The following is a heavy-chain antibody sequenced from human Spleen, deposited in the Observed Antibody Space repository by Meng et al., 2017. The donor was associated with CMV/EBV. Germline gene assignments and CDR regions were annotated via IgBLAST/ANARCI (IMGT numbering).Heavy chain of an antibody. J-gene: IGHJ4*02. D-gene: IGHD5-24*01. Sequence: GGSLRLSCEASGFTFNNYNMNWVRQAPGKGLEWVSSITSSSSYKYYADSLKGRFTISRDNAKNSLYLQMDSLRAEDTAVYYCATYNRHGYNSHFFDYWGQGTLVTVSS. CDR3: ATYNRHGYNSHFFDY. CDR2: ITSSSSYK. CDR1: GFTFNNYN. V-gene: IGHV3-21*01.